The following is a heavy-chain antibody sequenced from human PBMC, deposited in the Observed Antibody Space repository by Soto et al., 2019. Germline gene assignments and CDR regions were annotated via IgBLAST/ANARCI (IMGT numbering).Heavy chain of an antibody. CDR1: GGTFSSYA. CDR3: AGRYCSGGSCSLNWFDP. Sequence: GASVKVSCKASGGTFSSYAISWVRRAPGQGLEWMGGIIPIFGTANYAQKFQGRVTITADESTSTAYMELSSLRSEDTAVYYCAGRYCSGGSCSLNWFDPWGQGTLVTVSS. V-gene: IGHV1-69*13. CDR2: IIPIFGTA. D-gene: IGHD2-15*01. J-gene: IGHJ5*02.